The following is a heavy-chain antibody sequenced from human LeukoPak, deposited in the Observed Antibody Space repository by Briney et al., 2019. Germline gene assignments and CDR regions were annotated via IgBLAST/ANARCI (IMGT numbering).Heavy chain of an antibody. CDR2: ISGSGGST. D-gene: IGHD3-22*01. CDR1: GFTFSSYA. Sequence: GGSLRLSCAASGFTFSSYAMSWVRQAPGKGLEWVSAISGSGGSTYYADSVKGRFTISRDNAKNSLYLQMNSLRAEDTAVYYCVPFYYDSSGHIPQDYWGQGTLVTVSS. J-gene: IGHJ4*02. V-gene: IGHV3-23*01. CDR3: VPFYYDSSGHIPQDY.